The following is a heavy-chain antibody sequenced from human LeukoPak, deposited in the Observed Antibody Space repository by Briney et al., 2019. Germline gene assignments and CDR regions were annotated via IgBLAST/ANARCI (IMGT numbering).Heavy chain of an antibody. D-gene: IGHD6-19*01. CDR2: IYSGGST. Sequence: GGSLRLSCAASGFTFSSNYMSWVRQAPGKGLEWVSVIYSGGSTYYEDSVKGRFTISRDNSKNKLYLKMNSLRAEDTAVYYCARDRSSGWYDFDYWGQGTLVTVSS. V-gene: IGHV3-66*02. CDR1: GFTFSSNY. CDR3: ARDRSSGWYDFDY. J-gene: IGHJ4*02.